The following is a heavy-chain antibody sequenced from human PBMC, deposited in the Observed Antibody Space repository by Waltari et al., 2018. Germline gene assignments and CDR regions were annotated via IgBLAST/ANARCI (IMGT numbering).Heavy chain of an antibody. CDR1: GGSFSGYY. CDR2: INHSGIT. J-gene: IGHJ4*02. D-gene: IGHD3-10*01. V-gene: IGHV4-34*01. CDR3: ARAAGDQLWFHGVDWYYFDY. Sequence: QVQLQQWGAGLLKPSETLSLTCAVYGGSFSGYYWRWIRQPPGKGLEWIGEINHSGITNDNPAHTSRVTISRDNSKNTLYLQMNSLRAEDTAVYYCARAAGDQLWFHGVDWYYFDYWGQGTLVTVSS.